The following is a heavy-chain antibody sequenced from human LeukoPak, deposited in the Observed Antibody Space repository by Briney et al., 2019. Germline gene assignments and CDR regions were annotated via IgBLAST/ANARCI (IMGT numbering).Heavy chain of an antibody. CDR3: ARDRVVVVPAAASYYYYGMDV. CDR2: INSDGSST. J-gene: IGHJ6*02. Sequence: GGSLRLSCAASGFTFSSYWMHWVRQAPGKGLVWVSRINSDGSSTSYADSVKGRFTISRDNAKNTLYLQMNSLRAEDTAVYYCARDRVVVVPAAASYYYYGMDVWGQGTTVIVSS. D-gene: IGHD2-2*01. CDR1: GFTFSSYW. V-gene: IGHV3-74*01.